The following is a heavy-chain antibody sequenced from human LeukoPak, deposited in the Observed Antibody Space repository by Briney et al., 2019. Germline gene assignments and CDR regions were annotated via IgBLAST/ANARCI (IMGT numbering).Heavy chain of an antibody. V-gene: IGHV4-39*01. CDR3: ARLRGGRTHYKLSERGFLDY. D-gene: IGHD3-10*01. Sequence: PSETLSLTCTVSGGSISSSSYYWGWIRQPPGKGLEWIGSIYYSGSTYYNPSLKSRVTISVDTSKNQFSLKLSSVTAADTAVYYCARLRGGRTHYKLSERGFLDYWGQGTLVTVSS. CDR2: IYYSGST. CDR1: GGSISSSSYY. J-gene: IGHJ4*02.